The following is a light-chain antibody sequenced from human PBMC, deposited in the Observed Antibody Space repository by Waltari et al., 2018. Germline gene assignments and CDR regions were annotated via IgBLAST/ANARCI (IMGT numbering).Light chain of an antibody. J-gene: IGKJ1*01. CDR3: QQYYSSPWT. V-gene: IGKV4-1*01. CDR1: QNVLYSSNNKNY. CDR2: WAS. Sequence: DIVMTQSPDSLSVSLGERATINCQSSQNVLYSSNNKNYLAWYQVKPGQAPKVLIYWASMRENGVPDRFSGSGSGTDFTLTINSLQAEDMAVYYCQQYYSSPWTFGQGTKVEIK.